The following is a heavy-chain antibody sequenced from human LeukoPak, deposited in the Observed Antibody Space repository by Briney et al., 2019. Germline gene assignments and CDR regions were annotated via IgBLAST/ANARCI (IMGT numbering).Heavy chain of an antibody. V-gene: IGHV4-4*02. CDR3: ARRVTGTLAPIDY. CDR2: IYHSGTT. D-gene: IGHD1-1*01. CDR1: GDSISSSNW. Sequence: SETLSLTCAVSGDSISSSNWWTWVRQPPGKGLEWIGEIYHSGTTTFNPSLKSRVTISVDKSKNQFSLKLNSVTDADTAVYYCARRVTGTLAPIDYWGQGTLATVSS. J-gene: IGHJ4*02.